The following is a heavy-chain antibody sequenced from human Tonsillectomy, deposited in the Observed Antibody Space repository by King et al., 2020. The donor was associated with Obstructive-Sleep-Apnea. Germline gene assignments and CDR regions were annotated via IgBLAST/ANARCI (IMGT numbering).Heavy chain of an antibody. Sequence: VQLVESGGGLVQPGGSLRLSCAASGFTFGSYWMTWVRQAPGRGLEWVANIRQDESQKYYVDSVKGRFTISRDNAKNSLYLQMNSLRADDTAVYYCARARRYETTGYYYDVFDMWGQGTMVTVSS. V-gene: IGHV3-7*03. J-gene: IGHJ3*02. D-gene: IGHD3-22*01. CDR3: ARARRYETTGYYYDVFDM. CDR2: IRQDESQK. CDR1: GFTFGSYW.